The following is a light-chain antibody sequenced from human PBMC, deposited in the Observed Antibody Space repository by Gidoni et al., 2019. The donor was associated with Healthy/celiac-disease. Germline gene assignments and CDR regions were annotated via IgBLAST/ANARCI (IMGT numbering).Light chain of an antibody. Sequence: QSALTQPPSASGSPGQSVTIPCTGTSSDVGGYNYVSWYQQHPGKAPNLMIYEVSKRPSGVPDRFSGSKSGNTASLTVSGLQAEDEADYYCSSYAGSNNVFFGGGTKLTVL. CDR1: SSDVGGYNY. CDR2: EVS. J-gene: IGLJ2*01. V-gene: IGLV2-8*01. CDR3: SSYAGSNNVF.